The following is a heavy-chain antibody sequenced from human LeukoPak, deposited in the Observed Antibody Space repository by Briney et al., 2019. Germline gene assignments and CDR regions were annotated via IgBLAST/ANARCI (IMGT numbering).Heavy chain of an antibody. V-gene: IGHV4-34*01. Sequence: SDTLSLTCAVYGGSFSGYYWSWIRQPPGKGLEWIGEINHSGSTNYNPSLKSRVTISVDTSKNQFSLKLSSVTAADTAVYYCAREIEMATQFDYWGQGTLVTVSS. D-gene: IGHD5-24*01. CDR1: GGSFSGYY. CDR3: AREIEMATQFDY. CDR2: INHSGST. J-gene: IGHJ4*02.